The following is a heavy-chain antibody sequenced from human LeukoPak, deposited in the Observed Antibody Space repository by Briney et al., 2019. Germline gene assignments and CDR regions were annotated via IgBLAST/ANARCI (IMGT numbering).Heavy chain of an antibody. D-gene: IGHD2-15*01. V-gene: IGHV4-31*03. CDR1: GGSISGGGYY. J-gene: IGHJ4*02. CDR2: IYYSGST. Sequence: SETLSLTCTVSGGSISGGGYYWSWIRQRPGKGLVWIGYIYYSGSTYYNPSLKSRVTISVDTSKNQFSLKLSSVTAADTAVYYCARGYCSGGSCYSGLFDYWGQGTLVTVSS. CDR3: ARGYCSGGSCYSGLFDY.